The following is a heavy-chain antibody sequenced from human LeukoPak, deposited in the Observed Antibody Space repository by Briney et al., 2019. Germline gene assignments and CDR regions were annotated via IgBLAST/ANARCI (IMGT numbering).Heavy chain of an antibody. J-gene: IGHJ3*02. Sequence: GGSLRLSCAASGFTFSSYAMSWVRQAPGKGLEWVSAISGSGGSTYYADSVKGRFTISRDNSKNTLYLQMNSLRAEDTAVYYCAKGQGLLWFGKLPLVPDIWGQGTMVTVSS. V-gene: IGHV3-23*01. D-gene: IGHD3-10*01. CDR1: GFTFSSYA. CDR3: AKGQGLLWFGKLPLVPDI. CDR2: ISGSGGST.